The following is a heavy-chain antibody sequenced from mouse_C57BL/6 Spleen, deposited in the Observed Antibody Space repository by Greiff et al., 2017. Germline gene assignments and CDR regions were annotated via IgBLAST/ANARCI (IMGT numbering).Heavy chain of an antibody. J-gene: IGHJ2*01. CDR2: ISDGGSYT. CDR1: GFTFSSYA. V-gene: IGHV5-4*01. CDR3: AREDGYYLDY. Sequence: VQLKESGGGLVKPGGSLKLSCAASGFTFSSYAMSWVRQTPEKRLEWVATISDGGSYTYYPDNVKGRFTISRDNAKNNLYLQMSHLKSEDTAMYYCAREDGYYLDYWGQGTTLTVSS. D-gene: IGHD2-3*01.